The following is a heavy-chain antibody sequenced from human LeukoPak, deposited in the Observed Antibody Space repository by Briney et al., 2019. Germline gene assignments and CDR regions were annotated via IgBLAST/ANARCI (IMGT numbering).Heavy chain of an antibody. V-gene: IGHV3-53*01. CDR3: ARGLRTSGYSH. J-gene: IGHJ4*02. CDR2: LYNAGST. D-gene: IGHD3-22*01. Sequence: PGGSLRLSCVASGFIFSNNYMSWVRQAPGKGLEWVSVLYNAGSTHYADSVKGRFTISRDNSKNTLYLQMYSLRAEDTAVYYCARGLRTSGYSHWGQGTLVTVSS. CDR1: GFIFSNNY.